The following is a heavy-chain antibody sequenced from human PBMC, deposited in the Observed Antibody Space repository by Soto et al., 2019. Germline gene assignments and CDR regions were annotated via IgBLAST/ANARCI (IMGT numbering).Heavy chain of an antibody. V-gene: IGHV1-18*01. CDR1: GYTFTSYG. CDR2: ISAYNGNT. CDR3: ARVSQLGYYGDDAIDI. Sequence: GASVKVSCKASGYTFTSYGISWVRQAPGQGLVWMGWISAYNGNTNYAQKLQGRATMTTDTSTSTAYMELRSLRSDDTAVYYCARVSQLGYYGDDAIDISGQGTIVTVSS. D-gene: IGHD3-3*01. J-gene: IGHJ3*02.